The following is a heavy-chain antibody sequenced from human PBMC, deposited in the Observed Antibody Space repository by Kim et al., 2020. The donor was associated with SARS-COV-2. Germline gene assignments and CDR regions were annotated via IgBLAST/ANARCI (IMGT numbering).Heavy chain of an antibody. Sequence: SVKVSCKASGGTFSSYAISWVRQAPGQGLEWMGGIIPIFGTANYAQKFQGRVTITADESTSTAYMELSSLRSEDTAVYYCARGHWNYRDGYYYYGMDVWARGPTVTVSS. J-gene: IGHJ6*02. CDR1: GGTFSSYA. CDR3: ARGHWNYRDGYYYYGMDV. V-gene: IGHV1-69*13. CDR2: IIPIFGTA. D-gene: IGHD1-7*01.